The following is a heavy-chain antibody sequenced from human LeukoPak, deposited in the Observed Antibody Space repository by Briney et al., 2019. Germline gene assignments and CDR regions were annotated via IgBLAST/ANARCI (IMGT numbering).Heavy chain of an antibody. V-gene: IGHV4-61*08. J-gene: IGHJ4*02. CDR2: IYYSGST. CDR3: ARGIMGDFDY. Sequence: PSETLSLTCTVSGGSFSSGDYYWSWIRQPPGKGLEWIGYIYYSGSTNYNPSLKSRVTISVDTSKNQFSLKLSSVTAADTAVYYCARGIMGDFDYWGQGTLVTVSS. CDR1: GGSFSSGDYY. D-gene: IGHD3-16*01.